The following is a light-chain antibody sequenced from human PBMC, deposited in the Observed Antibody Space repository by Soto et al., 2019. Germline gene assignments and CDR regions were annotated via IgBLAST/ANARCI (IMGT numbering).Light chain of an antibody. J-gene: IGKJ2*01. V-gene: IGKV1-5*01. CDR3: KQYSIYPYT. CDR1: QTLSNW. Sequence: IQMTQSPSALSASVGDRVTITCRARQTLSNWLAWYQQEPGKAPKLLIFDASSLQSGVPSRFSGSGFGTEFTLTISSLQPDDFGTYYCKQYSIYPYTFGQGTKLEIK. CDR2: DAS.